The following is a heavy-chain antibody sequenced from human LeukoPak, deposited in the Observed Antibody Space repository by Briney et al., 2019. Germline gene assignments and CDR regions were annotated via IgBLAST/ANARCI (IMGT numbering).Heavy chain of an antibody. CDR3: ARHASRDGRRIDY. CDR2: IYYSGST. Sequence: PSETLSLTCTVSGGSISSSSYYWGWIRQPPGKGLEWIGSIYYSGSTYYNPPLKSRVTISVDASKNQFSLKLSSVTAADTAVYYCARHASRDGRRIDYWGQGTLVTVSS. CDR1: GGSISSSSYY. D-gene: IGHD5-24*01. V-gene: IGHV4-39*01. J-gene: IGHJ4*02.